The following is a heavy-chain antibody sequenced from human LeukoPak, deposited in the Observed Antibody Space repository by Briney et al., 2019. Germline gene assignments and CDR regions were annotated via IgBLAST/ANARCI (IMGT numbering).Heavy chain of an antibody. J-gene: IGHJ4*02. V-gene: IGHV4-39*01. CDR2: IYYSGST. CDR1: GGSISSSSYY. Sequence: SETLSLTCTVSGGSISSSSYYWGWIRQPPGKGLEWIGSIYYSGSTYYNPSLKSRLTISVDTSKNQFSLKLNSVTHADTAVYYCARSGVQVWVRGGFDYWGQGTLVTVSS. CDR3: ARSGVQVWVRGGFDY. D-gene: IGHD5-18*01.